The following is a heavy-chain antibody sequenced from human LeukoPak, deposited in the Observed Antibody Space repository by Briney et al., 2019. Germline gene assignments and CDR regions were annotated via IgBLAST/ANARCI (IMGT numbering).Heavy chain of an antibody. CDR2: ISNDGTNK. J-gene: IGHJ4*02. D-gene: IGHD5-12*01. Sequence: GGSLRLSCAASGFTFSSSTMHWVRQAPGKGLEWVAIISNDGTNKYYAGSVKGRFTISRDNSKNTLYLQMNSLRAEDTAVYYCAKGDSGPFDYWGQGTLVTVSS. V-gene: IGHV3-30-3*01. CDR3: AKGDSGPFDY. CDR1: GFTFSSST.